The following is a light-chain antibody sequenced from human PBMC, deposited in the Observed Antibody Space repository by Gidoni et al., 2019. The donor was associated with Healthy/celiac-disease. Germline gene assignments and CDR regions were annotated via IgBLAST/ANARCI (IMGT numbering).Light chain of an antibody. CDR3: QQYNKWPPV. V-gene: IGKV3-15*01. CDR1: QSGSSN. Sequence: EIVVTHSPATLSVSSGGRTTLSSRASQSGSSNLAWYQQQPRQAPRLLIYGAYTRATGIPAMFSGSGSGKESTLTSSRLQYEDFAVYYWQQYNKWPPVFGGGTKVEIK. J-gene: IGKJ4*01. CDR2: GAY.